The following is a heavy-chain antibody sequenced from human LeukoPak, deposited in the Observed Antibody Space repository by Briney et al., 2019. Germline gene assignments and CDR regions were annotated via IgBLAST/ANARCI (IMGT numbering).Heavy chain of an antibody. D-gene: IGHD1-26*01. CDR3: GRGSYFRGNADY. V-gene: IGHV4-59*12. CDR2: LHYSGSS. J-gene: IGHJ4*02. Sequence: SETLSLTCSVSGVSISNYYWSWIRQSPGRELEWIGHLHYSGSSSYNPSLKSRVTMSVDTSKNQFSLKLSSVTAADTAVYYCGRGSYFRGNADYWGQGTLVTVSS. CDR1: GVSISNYY.